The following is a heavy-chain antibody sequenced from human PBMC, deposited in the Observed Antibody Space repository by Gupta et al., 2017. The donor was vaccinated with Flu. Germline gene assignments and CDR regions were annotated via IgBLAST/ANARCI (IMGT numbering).Heavy chain of an antibody. CDR1: GGSISSGSYY. D-gene: IGHD4-17*01. Sequence: QVQLQESGPGLVKPSQTLSLTCTVSGGSISSGSYYWSWIRQPAGKGLEWIGRIYTSGSTNYNPSLKSRVTISVDTSKNQFSLKLSSVTAADTAVYYCARSLRRYGDYVGALDAFDIWGQGTMVTVSS. J-gene: IGHJ3*02. CDR2: IYTSGST. CDR3: ARSLRRYGDYVGALDAFDI. V-gene: IGHV4-61*02.